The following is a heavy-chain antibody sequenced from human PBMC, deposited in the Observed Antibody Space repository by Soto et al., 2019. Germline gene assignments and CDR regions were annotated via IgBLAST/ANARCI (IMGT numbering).Heavy chain of an antibody. Sequence: VQLLESGGGLVQPGGSLRLSCAASGFTFSSYAMSWVRQAPGKGLEWVSAISGSGGSTYYADSVKGRFTISRDNSKNTLYLQMNSLRAEDTAVYYCAKSGGYSSSWEPDNWFDPWGQGTLVTVSS. CDR3: AKSGGYSSSWEPDNWFDP. V-gene: IGHV3-23*01. J-gene: IGHJ5*02. CDR2: ISGSGGST. D-gene: IGHD6-13*01. CDR1: GFTFSSYA.